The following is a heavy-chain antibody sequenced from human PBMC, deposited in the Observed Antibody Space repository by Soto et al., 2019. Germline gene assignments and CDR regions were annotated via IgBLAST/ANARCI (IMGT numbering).Heavy chain of an antibody. J-gene: IGHJ5*02. D-gene: IGHD5-18*01. V-gene: IGHV1-69*06. CDR2: IIPIFGTA. CDR3: AREGYSYGYLGRNWFDP. Sequence: SVKVSCKASGGTFSSYAISWVRQAPGQGLEWMGGIIPIFGTANYAQKFQGRVTITADKSTSTAYMELSSLRSEDTAVYYCAREGYSYGYLGRNWFDPWGQGTLVTVSS. CDR1: GGTFSSYA.